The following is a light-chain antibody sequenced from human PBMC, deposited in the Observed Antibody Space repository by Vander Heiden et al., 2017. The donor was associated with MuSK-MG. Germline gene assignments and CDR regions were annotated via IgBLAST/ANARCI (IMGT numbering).Light chain of an antibody. V-gene: IGKV3-15*01. CDR3: QHYNNWPGYT. CDR2: GSS. CDR1: QSINPN. Sequence: EVVMTQSPATLSVSPGDSATIPCRASQSINPNLAWYQLKPGLAPRLLIYGSSTRATAIPARFSGSGSGTEFTLTISSLQSEDSAVYYCQHYNNWPGYTFGQGTKLEIK. J-gene: IGKJ2*01.